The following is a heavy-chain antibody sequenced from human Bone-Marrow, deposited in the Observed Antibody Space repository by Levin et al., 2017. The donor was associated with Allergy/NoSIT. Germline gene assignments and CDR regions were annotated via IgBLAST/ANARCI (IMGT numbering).Heavy chain of an antibody. Sequence: SETLSLTCTVSGGSISSGRFFWTWIRQPAGKGLEWIGRIYTTGSTNYNPSLQSRGTISLDTSNNQFSLKLSSVTAADTAVYYCASGSIAAPRGFDPWGQGTLVTVSS. CDR1: GGSISSGRFF. J-gene: IGHJ5*02. CDR3: ASGSIAAPRGFDP. CDR2: IYTTGST. V-gene: IGHV4-61*02. D-gene: IGHD6-6*01.